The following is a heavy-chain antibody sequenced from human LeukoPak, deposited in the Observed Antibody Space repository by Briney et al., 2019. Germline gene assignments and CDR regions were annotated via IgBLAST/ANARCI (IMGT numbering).Heavy chain of an antibody. CDR1: GGSISSYY. CDR3: AREDISTIFGVVRGFDP. J-gene: IGHJ5*02. CDR2: IYYRGTT. D-gene: IGHD3-3*01. Sequence: SETLSLTCTVSGGSISSYYWSWIRQPPGKGLEWVGQIYYRGTTNYNPSLKSRVTMSVDTSKNQFSLKLSSVTAADTAVYYCAREDISTIFGVVRGFDPWGQGTLVTVSS. V-gene: IGHV4-59*12.